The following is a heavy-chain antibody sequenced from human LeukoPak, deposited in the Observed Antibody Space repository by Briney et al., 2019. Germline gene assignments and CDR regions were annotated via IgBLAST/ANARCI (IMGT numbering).Heavy chain of an antibody. J-gene: IGHJ4*02. CDR3: ARVSGAEAATGGYFDR. D-gene: IGHD6-13*01. CDR1: GITFSRFA. Sequence: GGSLRLSCAASGITFSRFAVHWVRQAPGKGLEWVAVISYDGSYKYYADSVQGRFTISRDNSKNTLYLQMNSLSTEDTAVYYCARVSGAEAATGGYFDRWGPGTLVTVSS. V-gene: IGHV3-30*04. CDR2: ISYDGSYK.